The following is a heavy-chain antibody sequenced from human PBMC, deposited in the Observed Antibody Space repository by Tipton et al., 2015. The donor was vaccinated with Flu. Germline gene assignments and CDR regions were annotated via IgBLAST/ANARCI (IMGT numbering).Heavy chain of an antibody. J-gene: IGHJ4*02. Sequence: VQLVQSGGGLVQAGGSLRLSCAASGFSFSSYWMSWVRQAPGKGLEWVANIQESGGEKYYVDSVKGRFTISRDNAKNSLFLQMNSLRAEDTAVYYCAKDTAAWSEISSGWTSYLDYWGRGTLVTVSS. D-gene: IGHD6-19*01. V-gene: IGHV3-7*01. CDR2: IQESGGEK. CDR1: GFSFSSYW. CDR3: AKDTAAWSEISSGWTSYLDY.